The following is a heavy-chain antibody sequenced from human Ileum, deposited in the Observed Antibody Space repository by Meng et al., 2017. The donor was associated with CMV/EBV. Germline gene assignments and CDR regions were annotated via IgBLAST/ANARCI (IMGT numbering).Heavy chain of an antibody. CDR1: GFTVSSNY. CDR2: IYSGGTT. V-gene: IGHV3-66*02. J-gene: IGHJ4*02. D-gene: IGHD3-16*01. CDR3: ARYDYVWGSSDY. Sequence: GGSLRLSCAASGFTVSSNYMSWVRQAPGKGLEWVSVIYSGGTTYYADSVKGRFTISRDNSKDTVSLQMNSLRAEDTAVYYCARYDYVWGSSDYWGQGTLVT.